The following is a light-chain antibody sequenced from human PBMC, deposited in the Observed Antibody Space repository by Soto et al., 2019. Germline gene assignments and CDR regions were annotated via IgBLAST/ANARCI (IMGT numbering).Light chain of an antibody. CDR1: SRDVGGFDY. J-gene: IGLJ1*01. CDR3: CPNAGNYHYL. Sequence: QSALTQPRSVSGSPGQSVTISCTGTSRDVGGFDYVSWFQQHPGKVPKLIIYDVIQRPSGVPDRFSGSKSGNTASLTISGLHPDHEADFYFCPNAGNYHYLFGTGTKLTVL. V-gene: IGLV2-11*01. CDR2: DVI.